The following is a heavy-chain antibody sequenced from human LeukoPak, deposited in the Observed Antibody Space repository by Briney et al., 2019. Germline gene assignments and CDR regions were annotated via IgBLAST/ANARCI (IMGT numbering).Heavy chain of an antibody. CDR1: GFTFSSYW. Sequence: RGSLRLSCAASGFTFSSYWMSWVRQAPGKGLEWVANIKQDGSEKYYVDSVKGRFTISRDNAKNSLYLQMNSLRAEDTAVYYCARDGTFGGVIVRWLDYWGQGTLVTVSS. J-gene: IGHJ4*02. CDR2: IKQDGSEK. D-gene: IGHD3-16*02. CDR3: ARDGTFGGVIVRWLDY. V-gene: IGHV3-7*01.